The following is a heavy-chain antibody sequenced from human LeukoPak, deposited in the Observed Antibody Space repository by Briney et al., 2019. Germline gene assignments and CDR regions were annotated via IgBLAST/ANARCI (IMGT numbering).Heavy chain of an antibody. J-gene: IGHJ5*02. V-gene: IGHV3-9*01. CDR3: AKDNGVTIFGDTDHNWFDP. Sequence: PGRSLRFSCAASGFTIDDYAMHWVRPAPGRGLEWGFGISCNSGSIGYADSVKGLITISRDNAKTSLYLQMNSLRAEDTALYYCAKDNGVTIFGDTDHNWFDPWGQGTLVTVSS. CDR2: ISCNSGSI. D-gene: IGHD3-3*01. CDR1: GFTIDDYA.